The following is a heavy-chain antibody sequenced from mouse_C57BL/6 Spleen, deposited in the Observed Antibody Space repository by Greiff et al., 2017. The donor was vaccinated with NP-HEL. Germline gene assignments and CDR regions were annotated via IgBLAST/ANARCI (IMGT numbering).Heavy chain of an antibody. J-gene: IGHJ2*01. CDR2: IYPGDGDT. CDR3: ARAGITTVVAPFDY. Sequence: VQLQQSGAELVKPGASVKISCKASGYAFSSYWMNWVKQRPGKGLEWIGQIYPGDGDTNYNGKFKGKATLTADKSSSTAYMQLSSLTSEDAAVYFGARAGITTVVAPFDYWGQGTTLTVSS. D-gene: IGHD1-1*01. V-gene: IGHV1-80*01. CDR1: GYAFSSYW.